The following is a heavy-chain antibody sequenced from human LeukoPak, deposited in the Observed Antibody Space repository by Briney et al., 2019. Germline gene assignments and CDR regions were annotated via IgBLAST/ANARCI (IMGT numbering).Heavy chain of an antibody. J-gene: IGHJ4*02. V-gene: IGHV3-11*01. D-gene: IGHD3-22*01. CDR3: AKDTNYDSSGYYGQFDY. Sequence: GGSLRLSCAASGFTFSDYYMSWIRQAPGKGLEWVSYISSSGSTIYYADSVKGRFTISRDNAKNSLYLQMNSLRAEDTALYYCAKDTNYDSSGYYGQFDYWGQGTLVTVSS. CDR2: ISSSGSTI. CDR1: GFTFSDYY.